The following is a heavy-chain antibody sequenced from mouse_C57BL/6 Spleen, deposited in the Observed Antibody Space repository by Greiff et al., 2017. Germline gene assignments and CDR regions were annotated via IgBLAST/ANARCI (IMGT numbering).Heavy chain of an antibody. D-gene: IGHD1-1*01. J-gene: IGHJ1*03. CDR2: IHPSDSDT. V-gene: IGHV1-74*01. CDR3: AMRDYYGSGYFDV. Sequence: QVQLQQPGAELVKPGASVKVSCKASGYTFTSYWMHWVKQRPGQGLEWIGRIHPSDSDTNYNQKFKGKATLTVDKSSSTAYMQRSSLTSEDSAVYYCAMRDYYGSGYFDVWGTGTTVTVSS. CDR1: GYTFTSYW.